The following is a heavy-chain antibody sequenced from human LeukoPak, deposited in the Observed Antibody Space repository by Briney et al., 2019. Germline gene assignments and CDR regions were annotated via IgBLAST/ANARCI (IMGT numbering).Heavy chain of an antibody. V-gene: IGHV3-30*04. J-gene: IGHJ4*02. Sequence: GSLRLSCAASGFTFSSYAMHWVRQAPGKGLEWVAVISYDGSNKYYADSVKGRSTISRDNSKNTLYLQMNSLRAEDTAVYYCAREVYSGYHFDYWGQGTLVTVSS. CDR1: GFTFSSYA. D-gene: IGHD5-12*01. CDR3: AREVYSGYHFDY. CDR2: ISYDGSNK.